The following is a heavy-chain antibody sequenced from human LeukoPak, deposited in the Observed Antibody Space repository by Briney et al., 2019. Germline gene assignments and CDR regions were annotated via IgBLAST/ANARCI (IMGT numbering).Heavy chain of an antibody. D-gene: IGHD3-3*01. V-gene: IGHV3-30*02. J-gene: IGHJ4*02. CDR1: GFTFSSYG. CDR3: AKDYRPLEWLVFPDY. Sequence: GGSLRLSCAASGFTFSSYGMHWVRQAPGKGLEWVAFIRYDGSNKYYADSVKGRFTISRDNSKNTLYLQMNSLRAEDTAVYYCAKDYRPLEWLVFPDYWGQGTLVTVSS. CDR2: IRYDGSNK.